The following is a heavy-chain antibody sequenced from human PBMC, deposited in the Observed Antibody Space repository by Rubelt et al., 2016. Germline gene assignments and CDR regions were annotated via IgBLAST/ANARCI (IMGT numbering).Heavy chain of an antibody. Sequence: QVQLQESGPGLVKPSETLSLTCTVSGYSISSGYYWGWIRQPPGKGLEYIGSIYRSGTIYYNPSLKSRVTISVDTSNNQFSLKLSSVTAADTAFDYCVRISTTAWYGDYWGQGTLGTVSS. V-gene: IGHV4-38-2*02. CDR1: GYSISSGYY. CDR3: VRISTTAWYGDY. CDR2: IYRSGTI. J-gene: IGHJ4*02. D-gene: IGHD2-2*01.